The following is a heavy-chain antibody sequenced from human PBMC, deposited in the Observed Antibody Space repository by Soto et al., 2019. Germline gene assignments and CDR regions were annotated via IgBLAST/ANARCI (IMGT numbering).Heavy chain of an antibody. CDR1: GFSLSTSGLG. CDR3: AHRPSGWYLFDY. V-gene: IGHV2-5*01. Sequence: QITLKESGPTLVRPTQTLTLTCTFSGFSLSTSGLGVGWIRQPPGKALERLALIYWNDNKRYSPSLKAKLTITKETSTDQLVLTMTNMDPVDTATYYCAHRPSGWYLFDYWGQGTLVTVSS. CDR2: IYWNDNK. D-gene: IGHD6-19*01. J-gene: IGHJ4*02.